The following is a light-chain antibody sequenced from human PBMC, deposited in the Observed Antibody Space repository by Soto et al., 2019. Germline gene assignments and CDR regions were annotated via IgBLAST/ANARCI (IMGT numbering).Light chain of an antibody. CDR3: QQSYSTLLT. Sequence: DIQMTQSPSSLSASVGDRVTITCRASQSISSCLNWYQQKPGKAPKLLIYAASSLQSGVPLRFSGSGSGTDFTLTISSLQPEDFATYYCQQSYSTLLTFGGGTKVEIK. CDR1: QSISSC. CDR2: AAS. J-gene: IGKJ4*01. V-gene: IGKV1-39*01.